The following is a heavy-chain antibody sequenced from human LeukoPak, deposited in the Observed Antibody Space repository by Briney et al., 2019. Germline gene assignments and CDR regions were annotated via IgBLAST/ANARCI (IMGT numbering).Heavy chain of an antibody. J-gene: IGHJ4*02. D-gene: IGHD1-14*01. CDR2: VYYSGTT. Sequence: SETLSLTCTVSGGSISSSSYYWGWIRQPPGRGLEWIGNVYYSGTTYSNPSLRSRVSISVDTSRNQFSLKLNSVTAADTAVYYCAREEGGTLYYWGQGTLVTVSS. CDR3: AREEGGTLYY. V-gene: IGHV4-39*07. CDR1: GGSISSSSYY.